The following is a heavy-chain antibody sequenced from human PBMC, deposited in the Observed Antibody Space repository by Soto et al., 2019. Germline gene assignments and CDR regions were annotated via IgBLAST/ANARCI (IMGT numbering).Heavy chain of an antibody. CDR2: IIPIFGTA. CDR1: GGTFSSYA. J-gene: IGHJ4*02. Sequence: QVQLVQSGAEVKKPGSSVKVSCKASGGTFSSYAISWVRQAPGQGLEWMGGIIPIFGTANYAQKFQGRVTITADKYTSTAYMELSSLRSEYTAVYYCARDSTGTPFSIVGEGPFDYWGQGTLVTVSS. CDR3: ARDSTGTPFSIVGEGPFDY. D-gene: IGHD1-26*01. V-gene: IGHV1-69*06.